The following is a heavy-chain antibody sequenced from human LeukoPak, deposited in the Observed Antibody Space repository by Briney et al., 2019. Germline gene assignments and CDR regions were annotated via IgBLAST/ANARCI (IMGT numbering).Heavy chain of an antibody. CDR1: GFTFSDYY. Sequence: GGSLRLSCAASGFTFSDYYMTWIRQAPGKGLEWVSYISGVADSIYYGDSVKGRFTISRDNAKKSVYLQMNSLRADDTAVYYCARGGALGMDVWGQGTTVTVSS. J-gene: IGHJ6*02. V-gene: IGHV3-11*01. CDR3: ARGGALGMDV. D-gene: IGHD1-26*01. CDR2: ISGVADSI.